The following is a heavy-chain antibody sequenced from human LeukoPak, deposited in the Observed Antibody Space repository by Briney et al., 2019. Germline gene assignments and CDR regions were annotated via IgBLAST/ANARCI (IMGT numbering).Heavy chain of an antibody. CDR3: AREFLLDSSGIFDP. CDR2: ISAYNGNT. J-gene: IGHJ5*02. V-gene: IGHV1-18*04. Sequence: REASVKVSCKASGYTFTSYGISWVRQAPGQGLEWMGWISAYNGNTNYAQKLQGRVTMTTDTSTSTAYMELRSLRSDDTAVYYCAREFLLDSSGIFDPWGQGTLVTASS. CDR1: GYTFTSYG. D-gene: IGHD6-19*01.